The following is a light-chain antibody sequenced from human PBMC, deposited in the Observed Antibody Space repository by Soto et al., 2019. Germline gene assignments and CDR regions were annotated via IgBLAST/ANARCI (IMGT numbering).Light chain of an antibody. V-gene: IGKV1-39*01. CDR3: QQSYSTPET. CDR2: AAS. CDR1: QTISSS. J-gene: IGKJ1*01. Sequence: DIQMTQSPSSLSASVGDRVTIACRASQTISSSLNWYQQKPGKAPNLLIYAASSLQSGVPSRFSGSGSGTDFTLTISSLQPEDFATYYCQQSYSTPETFGQGTKVAIK.